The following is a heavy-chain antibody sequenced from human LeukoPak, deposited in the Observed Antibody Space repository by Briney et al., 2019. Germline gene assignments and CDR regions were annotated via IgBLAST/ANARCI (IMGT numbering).Heavy chain of an antibody. CDR1: GYTFTSNY. CDR3: ARTFWRDTAMYGHFDY. CDR2: ISPSGGST. Sequence: GASVKVSCKAFGYTFTSNYMHWVRQAPGQGPEWRGVISPSGGSTTYAQKFQGRVTLTRDMSTSTDYLELSSLRAEDTAVYYCARTFWRDTAMYGHFDYWGQGTLVTVSS. D-gene: IGHD5-18*01. V-gene: IGHV1-46*01. J-gene: IGHJ4*02.